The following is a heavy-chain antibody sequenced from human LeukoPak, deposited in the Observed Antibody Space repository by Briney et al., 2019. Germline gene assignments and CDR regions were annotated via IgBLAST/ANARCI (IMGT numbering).Heavy chain of an antibody. CDR3: ARDLSYYDSSGYTPHYYYGTDV. CDR2: IYSGGST. D-gene: IGHD3-22*01. V-gene: IGHV3-53*01. J-gene: IGHJ6*02. Sequence: GGSLRLSCAASGFTVSSNYMSWVRQAPGKGLEWVSVIYSGGSTYYADSVKGRFTISRDNSKNTLYLQMNSLRAEDTAVYYCARDLSYYDSSGYTPHYYYGTDVWGQGTTVTVSS. CDR1: GFTVSSNY.